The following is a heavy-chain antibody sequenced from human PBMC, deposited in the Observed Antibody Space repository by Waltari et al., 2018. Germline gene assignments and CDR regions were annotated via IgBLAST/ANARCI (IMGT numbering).Heavy chain of an antibody. V-gene: IGHV3-21*01. D-gene: IGHD3-3*01. CDR3: ARDNRSPRFLEWLEAFDI. CDR2: ISSSSSNI. J-gene: IGHJ3*02. Sequence: EVQLVESGGGLVKPGGSLRLSCAASGFTFSSYSMNWVRQAPGKGLEWVSSISSSSSNIYYADSVKGRFTISRDNAKNSLYLQMNSLRAEDTAVYYCARDNRSPRFLEWLEAFDIWGQGTMVTVSS. CDR1: GFTFSSYS.